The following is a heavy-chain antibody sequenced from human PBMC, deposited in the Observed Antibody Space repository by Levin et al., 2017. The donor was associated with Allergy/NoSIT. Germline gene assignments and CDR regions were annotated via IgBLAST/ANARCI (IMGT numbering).Heavy chain of an antibody. V-gene: IGHV3-72*01. Sequence: PGGSLRLSCTASGVIFSDHYMDWVRQAPGKGLEWVGRIRNRADSYITEYAASVKGRFTISRVDSLNSLYLQMNSLRNEDTAVYYCARVRNMGGWKYSFFELWGRGTLVTVSS. J-gene: IGHJ2*01. CDR1: GVIFSDHY. CDR3: ARVRNMGGWKYSFFEL. CDR2: IRNRADSYIT. D-gene: IGHD6-19*01.